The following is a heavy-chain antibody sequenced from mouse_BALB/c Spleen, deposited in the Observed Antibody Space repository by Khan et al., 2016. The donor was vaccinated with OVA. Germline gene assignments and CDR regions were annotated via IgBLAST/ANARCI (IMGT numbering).Heavy chain of an antibody. V-gene: IGHV4-1*02. J-gene: IGHJ3*01. Sequence: EVQLVESGGGLVQPGGSLKLSCAASGFDFSRYWMNWVRQAPGKGLEWIGEINPDSSTINYTPFIQDKFIISRDNAKNTLYLQMNKVSSEDTALYFCAGPYRYDGRAWFAYWGQGTLVTVSA. CDR1: GFDFSRYW. CDR2: INPDSSTI. CDR3: AGPYRYDGRAWFAY. D-gene: IGHD2-14*01.